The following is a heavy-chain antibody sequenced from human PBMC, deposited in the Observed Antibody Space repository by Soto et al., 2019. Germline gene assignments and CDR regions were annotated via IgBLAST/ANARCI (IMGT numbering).Heavy chain of an antibody. CDR2: ISTTSTYI. CDR1: GFTFSTYS. D-gene: IGHD6-6*01. CDR3: VVQYTRSSPTVLEY. V-gene: IGHV3-21*01. Sequence: GGSLRLSCAASGFTFSTYSMNWVRQAPGKGLEWVSSISTTSTYIYYADSVKGRFTISRDNAKNSLYLQMNSLRAEDEAAYSCVVQYTRSSPTVLEYWGEGPLGTVSA. J-gene: IGHJ4*02.